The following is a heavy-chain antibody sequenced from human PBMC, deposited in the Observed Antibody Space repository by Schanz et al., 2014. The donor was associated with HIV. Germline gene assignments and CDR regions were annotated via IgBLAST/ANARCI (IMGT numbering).Heavy chain of an antibody. CDR3: ARRYSSSWYYFDS. Sequence: QAQLVQSGAEVKKPGASVNVSCKASGYTFIHYGITWVRQAPGQGLEWLGWISTYNGNPNYSQKFQGRVTMTTDTSTSTVYLELRSLRSDDTAMYYCARRYSSSWYYFDSWGQGTLVTVSS. CDR1: GYTFIHYG. V-gene: IGHV1-18*01. D-gene: IGHD6-13*01. J-gene: IGHJ4*02. CDR2: ISTYNGNP.